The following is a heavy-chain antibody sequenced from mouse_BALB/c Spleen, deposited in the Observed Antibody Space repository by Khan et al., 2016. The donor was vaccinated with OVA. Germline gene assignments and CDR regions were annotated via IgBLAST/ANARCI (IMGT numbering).Heavy chain of an antibody. J-gene: IGHJ3*01. CDR2: IDPFSGGS. CDR3: TRHGYVAWFTY. V-gene: IGHV1S135*01. Sequence: VQLQQSGPELMKPGASVKISCKASGYSFTSYYIHWVMQRHGESLEWIGYIDPFSGGSTYNQKFKGKATLTVDKSSSTAYIHISNLTSEDSAVYYFTRHGYVAWFTYWGQGTLVTVSA. CDR1: GYSFTSYY. D-gene: IGHD2-2*01.